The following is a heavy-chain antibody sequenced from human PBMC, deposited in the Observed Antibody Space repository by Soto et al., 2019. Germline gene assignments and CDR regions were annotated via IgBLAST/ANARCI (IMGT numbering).Heavy chain of an antibody. J-gene: IGHJ5*02. D-gene: IGHD3-9*01. Sequence: GGAPRHSRCGPGFTLSGYHMTLGRQAPGKGLEWISYISTNSRYTKYADSVKGRFTISRDDAKNSLYLQMNSLRVEDTAVYYCARVYDILTSAWLDPWGQGTLVTVSS. V-gene: IGHV3-11*03. CDR3: ARVYDILTSAWLDP. CDR2: ISTNSRYT. CDR1: GFTLSGYH.